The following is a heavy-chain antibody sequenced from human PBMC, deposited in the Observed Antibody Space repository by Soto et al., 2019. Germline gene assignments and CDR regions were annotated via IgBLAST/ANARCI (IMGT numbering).Heavy chain of an antibody. Sequence: PSETLSLTCTVSGGSISSYYWSWIRQTPGKGLEWIGYVYFSGSTNYNPSLKSRVLISIDTSRNQFSLKLNSVTAADTAVYYCTRNLDIGNRGYGQSNVWGQG. J-gene: IGHJ6*02. CDR3: TRNLDIGNRGYGQSNV. CDR1: GGSISSYY. V-gene: IGHV4-59*01. CDR2: VYFSGST. D-gene: IGHD5-12*01.